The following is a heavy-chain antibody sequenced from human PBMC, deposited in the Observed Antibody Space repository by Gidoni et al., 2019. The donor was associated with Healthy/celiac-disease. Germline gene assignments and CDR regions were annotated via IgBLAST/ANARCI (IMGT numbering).Heavy chain of an antibody. CDR3: ASGIPLWYYGMDV. CDR1: GGSFSGYY. CDR2: IKHSGST. V-gene: IGHV4-34*01. D-gene: IGHD3-10*01. J-gene: IGHJ6*02. Sequence: QVQLQQWGAGLLKPSETLSLTCAVYGGSFSGYYWSWIRQPPGKGLEWIGEIKHSGSTNYNPSLKSRVTISVDTSKNQFSLKLSSVTAADTAVYYCASGIPLWYYGMDVWGQGTTVTVSS.